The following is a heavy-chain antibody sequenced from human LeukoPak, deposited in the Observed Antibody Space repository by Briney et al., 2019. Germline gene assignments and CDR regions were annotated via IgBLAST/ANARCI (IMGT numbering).Heavy chain of an antibody. D-gene: IGHD3-3*01. V-gene: IGHV3-23*01. Sequence: GGSLRLSCAASGFTFSSYAMSWVRQAPGKGLEWVSAISGSGGSTYYADSVKGRFTISRDNSKNTLYLQMNSLRAEDTAVYYCAKAAGLRFFEWSPHRYFDYWGQGTLVTVSS. CDR3: AKAAGLRFFEWSPHRYFDY. CDR1: GFTFSSYA. CDR2: ISGSGGST. J-gene: IGHJ4*02.